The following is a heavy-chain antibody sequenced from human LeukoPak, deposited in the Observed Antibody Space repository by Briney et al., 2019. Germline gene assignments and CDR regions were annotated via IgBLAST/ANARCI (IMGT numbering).Heavy chain of an antibody. J-gene: IGHJ5*02. CDR3: ARGWELLRGYNWFDP. D-gene: IGHD1-26*01. Sequence: GGSLTLSCAASGFTFSSYGMHWVRQAPGKGLEGVTVISNDGRNKYYADSVKGRFTISRDNSKNTLYPQMNSLRAEDTAVYYCARGWELLRGYNWFDPWGQGTLVTVSS. CDR1: GFTFSSYG. V-gene: IGHV3-30*03. CDR2: ISNDGRNK.